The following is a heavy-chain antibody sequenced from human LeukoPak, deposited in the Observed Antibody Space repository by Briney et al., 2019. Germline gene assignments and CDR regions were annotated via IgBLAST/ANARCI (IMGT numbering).Heavy chain of an antibody. J-gene: IGHJ4*02. CDR2: IYYSGST. CDR3: ARGRAVAGTRGSVGSDY. V-gene: IGHV4-59*01. D-gene: IGHD6-19*01. Sequence: SETLSLTCTVSGGSISSYYWSWIRQPPGKGLEWIGYIYYSGSTYYNPSLKSRVTISVDTSKNQFSLKLSSVTAADTTVYYCARGRAVAGTRGSVGSDYWGQGTLVTVSS. CDR1: GGSISSYY.